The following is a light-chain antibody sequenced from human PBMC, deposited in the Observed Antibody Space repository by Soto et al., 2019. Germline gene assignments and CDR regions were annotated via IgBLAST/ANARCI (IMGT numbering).Light chain of an antibody. Sequence: QSVLTQPPSASGSPGRSVTISCTGTSSDVGGYDYVSWFQQHPGKAPKLIIYEVSNRPSGVSNRFSGSKSGNTASLTISGLQAEDEADYYCSSYTSSSTLVFGTGTKLTVL. J-gene: IGLJ1*01. CDR2: EVS. CDR3: SSYTSSSTLV. CDR1: SSDVGGYDY. V-gene: IGLV2-14*01.